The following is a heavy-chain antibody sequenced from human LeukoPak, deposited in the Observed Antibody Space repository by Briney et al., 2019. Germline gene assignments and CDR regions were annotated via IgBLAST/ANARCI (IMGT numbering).Heavy chain of an antibody. D-gene: IGHD2-15*01. V-gene: IGHV3-30*02. CDR1: GFTFRRYG. J-gene: IGHJ4*02. CDR3: ASPNVPTTRTTYCFHY. CDR2: IRHDGNKK. Sequence: PGGTLRLSCAASGFTFRRYGIHWVRQAPGKGLEWVAFIRHDGNKKDYADSVKGRFTISRDNSKNTLYVQMNSLRAEDTAVYYCASPNVPTTRTTYCFHYWGQGTLVTVSS.